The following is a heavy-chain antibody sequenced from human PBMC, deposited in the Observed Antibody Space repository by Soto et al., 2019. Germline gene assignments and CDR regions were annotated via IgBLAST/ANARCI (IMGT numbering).Heavy chain of an antibody. CDR3: ARVQSYYDSSGNLIPLYYFYY. Sequence: GASVKVSCKASGYTFTSYGISWVRQAPGQGLEWMGWISAYNGNTNYAQKNQGRVNMTTDTSTSTAYMELRSMRSDDTAFYYCARVQSYYDSSGNLIPLYYFYYWGQGTLVTVSS. D-gene: IGHD3-22*01. V-gene: IGHV1-18*01. CDR2: ISAYNGNT. J-gene: IGHJ4*02. CDR1: GYTFTSYG.